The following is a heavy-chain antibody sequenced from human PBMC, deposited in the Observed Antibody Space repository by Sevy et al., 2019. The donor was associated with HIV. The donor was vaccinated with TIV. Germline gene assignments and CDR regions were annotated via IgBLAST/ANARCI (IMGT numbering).Heavy chain of an antibody. CDR1: EFTFSSYS. V-gene: IGHV3-21*01. D-gene: IGHD3-22*01. J-gene: IGHJ4*02. CDR3: ARAAYYYDSSGYYYVDY. Sequence: GGSLRLSCAASEFTFSSYSMNWVRQAPGKGLEWVSSISSSSSYIYYADSVKGRFTISRDNAKNSLYLQMNSLRAEDTAVYYCARAAYYYDSSGYYYVDYWGQGTLVTVSS. CDR2: ISSSSSYI.